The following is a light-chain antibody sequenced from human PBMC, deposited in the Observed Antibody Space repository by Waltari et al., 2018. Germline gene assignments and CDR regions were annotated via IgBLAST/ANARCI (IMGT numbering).Light chain of an antibody. V-gene: IGKV3-15*01. J-gene: IGKJ1*01. CDR3: QQYHDWPPWT. Sequence: EILMTQSPATVSVSPGERVTLSCRASQSVTSSLAWYQQKPGQAPRVLIFGASTRATGGPDRFTGSGSGTDFTLTISSLQSEDFGVYYCQQYHDWPPWTFGQGTRVEIK. CDR1: QSVTSS. CDR2: GAS.